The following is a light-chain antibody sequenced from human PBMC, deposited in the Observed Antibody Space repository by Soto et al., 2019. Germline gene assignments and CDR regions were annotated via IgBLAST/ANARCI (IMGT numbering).Light chain of an antibody. V-gene: IGLV1-40*01. J-gene: IGLJ3*02. CDR3: QSYAGGLSAGL. CDR2: ENT. CDR1: STNIGAVFD. Sequence: QSVLTQPPSVSGAPGQRVTISCTGSSTNIGAVFDVPWYQQGPGTAPKLLIYENTKRPSGVPDRFSGSKSGTTASLADTGLPAEDEADNYCQSYAGGLSAGLFGGGTKLTVL.